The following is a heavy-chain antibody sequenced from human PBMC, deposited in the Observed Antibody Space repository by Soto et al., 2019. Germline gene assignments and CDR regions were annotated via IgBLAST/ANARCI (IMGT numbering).Heavy chain of an antibody. CDR3: AKGGQLLAEGGGF. CDR2: ISWNSGSI. Sequence: EVQLVESGGGLVQPGRSLTLSCAASGFTFDDYAMHWVRQAPGKGLEWVSGISWNSGSIGYADSVKGRFTISRDNAKNSLYLPMNSLRAEDTALYYCAKGGQLLAEGGGFWGQGTLVTVSS. J-gene: IGHJ4*02. V-gene: IGHV3-9*01. D-gene: IGHD2-2*01. CDR1: GFTFDDYA.